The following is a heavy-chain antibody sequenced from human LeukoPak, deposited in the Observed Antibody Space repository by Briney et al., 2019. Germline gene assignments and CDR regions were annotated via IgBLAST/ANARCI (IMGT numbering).Heavy chain of an antibody. CDR1: GFILSTHW. J-gene: IGHJ4*02. CDR2: IKEDGSEK. V-gene: IGHV3-7*01. CDR3: VRDGRWPLVGDF. D-gene: IGHD4-23*01. Sequence: PGGSLTLACEVSGFILSTHWMSWVRQAPGKGREWVACIKEDGSEKYYVNSVKGLFTNSRDNVKNSISLQMNSLRGEDTAVYYCVRDGRWPLVGDFCGQGTLIAVSS.